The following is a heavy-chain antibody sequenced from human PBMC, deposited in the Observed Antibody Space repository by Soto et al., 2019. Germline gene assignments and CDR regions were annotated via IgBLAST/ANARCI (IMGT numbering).Heavy chain of an antibody. Sequence: QVQLVESGGGVVQPGTALRLSCVGSGFTFRSYVIHWVRQAPGKGLECVALTSYDGSNNFYGDSVKGRFTISRHNSRNTVELQMDSLTFEATALYYCARWGTTGGLDVWGQGTLVSVSS. CDR2: TSYDGSNN. V-gene: IGHV3-33*05. CDR3: ARWGTTGGLDV. CDR1: GFTFRSYV. D-gene: IGHD3-16*01. J-gene: IGHJ4*02.